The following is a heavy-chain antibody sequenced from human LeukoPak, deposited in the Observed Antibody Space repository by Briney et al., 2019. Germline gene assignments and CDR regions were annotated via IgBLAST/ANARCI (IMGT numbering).Heavy chain of an antibody. Sequence: GGSLRLSCAASGFTFSSYWMSWVRQAPGKGLEWVAVISYDGSNKYYADSVKGRFTISRDNSKNTLYLQMNSLRAEDTAVYYCANGAAAGNDYWGQGTLVTVSS. CDR1: GFTFSSYW. V-gene: IGHV3-30*18. D-gene: IGHD6-13*01. J-gene: IGHJ4*02. CDR2: ISYDGSNK. CDR3: ANGAAAGNDY.